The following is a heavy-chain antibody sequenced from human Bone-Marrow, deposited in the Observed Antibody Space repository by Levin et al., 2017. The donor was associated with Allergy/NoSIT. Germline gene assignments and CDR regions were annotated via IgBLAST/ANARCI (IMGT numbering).Heavy chain of an antibody. CDR3: VQLSSYDDSAYYFEYFQH. D-gene: IGHD3-22*01. V-gene: IGHV2-5*02. J-gene: IGHJ1*01. Sequence: SGPTLVKPTQTLTLTCIFSGFSLSTGGVGVGWIRQPPGKALEWLALTYWDGDKRYSPSLRSRLTITRDTSRNQVVLTMANMDPVDTATYYCVQLSSYDDSAYYFEYFQHWGQGTLVTVSP. CDR2: TYWDGDK. CDR1: GFSLSTGGVG.